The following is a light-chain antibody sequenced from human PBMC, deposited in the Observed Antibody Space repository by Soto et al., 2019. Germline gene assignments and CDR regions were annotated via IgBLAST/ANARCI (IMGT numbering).Light chain of an antibody. CDR1: KSVSRD. Sequence: QSKATLSVSPGDRVTLSSRASKSVSRDLSWDQQKPGQPPRLLIYGASTRATGIPARFSGSWSGTEFPTTISSLQSEDFAVYYCQQYNNWPRTLGQGTKVDIK. CDR3: QQYNNWPRT. V-gene: IGKV3-15*01. J-gene: IGKJ1*01. CDR2: GAS.